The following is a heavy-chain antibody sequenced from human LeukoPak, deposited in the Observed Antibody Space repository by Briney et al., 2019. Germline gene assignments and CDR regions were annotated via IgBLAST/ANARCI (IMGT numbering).Heavy chain of an antibody. Sequence: PGGSLRLSCAASGFTFGTHTMNWVRQAPGKGLEWVSSISGSGDDIHYADSVKGRITVSMDNAKDSLYLQMNSLRVEDTAVYYCVRIPNNAGFPNWFDPWGQGTLVIVSS. D-gene: IGHD2-8*01. CDR1: GFTFGTHT. J-gene: IGHJ5*02. CDR2: ISGSGDDI. CDR3: VRIPNNAGFPNWFDP. V-gene: IGHV3-21*01.